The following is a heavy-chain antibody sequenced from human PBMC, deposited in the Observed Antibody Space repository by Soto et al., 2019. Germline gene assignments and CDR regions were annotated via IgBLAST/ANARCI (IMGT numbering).Heavy chain of an antibody. J-gene: IGHJ4*02. CDR2: IKSKTDGGTT. Sequence: PGGSLRLSCLASRFTFSNAWMSWVRQAPGKGLEWVGRIKSKTDGGTTDYAAPVKGRFTISRDDSKNTLYLQMNSLKTEDTAVYYCTTDQYYDFWSGQYWGQGTLVTVSS. D-gene: IGHD3-3*01. CDR1: RFTFSNAW. V-gene: IGHV3-15*01. CDR3: TTDQYYDFWSGQY.